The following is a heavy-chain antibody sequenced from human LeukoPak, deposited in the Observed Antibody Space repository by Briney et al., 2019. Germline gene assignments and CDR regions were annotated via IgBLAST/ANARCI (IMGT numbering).Heavy chain of an antibody. J-gene: IGHJ4*02. Sequence: PSETLSLTCTVSGGSISSGDYYWSWIRQPPGKGLEWIGYIYYSGSTNYNPSLKSRVTISVDTSKNQFSLKLSSVTAADTAVYYCARAQPTMVRGVYFDYWGQGTLVTVSS. CDR2: IYYSGST. CDR3: ARAQPTMVRGVYFDY. D-gene: IGHD3-10*01. CDR1: GGSISSGDYY. V-gene: IGHV4-61*08.